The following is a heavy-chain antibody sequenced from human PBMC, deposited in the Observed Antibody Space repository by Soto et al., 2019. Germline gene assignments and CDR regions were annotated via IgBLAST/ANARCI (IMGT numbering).Heavy chain of an antibody. CDR3: ARARGIYDYVWGSPDI. D-gene: IGHD3-16*01. CDR1: GFTFSTFN. Sequence: GGSLRLSCAASGFTFSTFNMNWVRQAPGKGLEWVSSISSNNNYIYYADSVKGRFTISRDNAKNSLYLQMNSLRAEDTAVYYCARARGIYDYVWGSPDIWGQGTLVTVSS. V-gene: IGHV3-21*01. CDR2: ISSNNNYI. J-gene: IGHJ4*02.